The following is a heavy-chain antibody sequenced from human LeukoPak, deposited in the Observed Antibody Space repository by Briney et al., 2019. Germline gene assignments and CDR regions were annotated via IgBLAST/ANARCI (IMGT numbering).Heavy chain of an antibody. V-gene: IGHV1-18*01. CDR2: ISAYNANT. D-gene: IGHD2-2*01. Sequence: ASVKVSCKASGYTFTSYGISWVRQAPGQGLEWMGWISAYNANTNYAQKLQGRVTKTTDTSTSTAYMELRSLRSDDTAVYYCARVPAAIFCFDYWGQGTLVTVSS. J-gene: IGHJ4*02. CDR1: GYTFTSYG. CDR3: ARVPAAIFCFDY.